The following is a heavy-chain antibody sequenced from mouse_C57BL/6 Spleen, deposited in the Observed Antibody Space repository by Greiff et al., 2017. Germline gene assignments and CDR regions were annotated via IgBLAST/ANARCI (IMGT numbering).Heavy chain of an antibody. CDR3: ARLDDYDGYFDY. V-gene: IGHV5-12*01. CDR2: ISNGGGST. J-gene: IGHJ2*01. Sequence: EVQLVESGGGLVEPGGSLKLSCAASGFTFSDYYMYWVRQTPEKRLEWVAYISNGGGSTYYPDTVKGRFTISRDNAKNTLYLQMSRLKSEDTAMYYCARLDDYDGYFDYWGQGTTLTVSS. CDR1: GFTFSDYY. D-gene: IGHD2-4*01.